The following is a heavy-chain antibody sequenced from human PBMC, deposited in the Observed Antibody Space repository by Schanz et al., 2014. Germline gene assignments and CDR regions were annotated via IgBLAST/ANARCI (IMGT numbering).Heavy chain of an antibody. D-gene: IGHD2-15*01. CDR3: AKGMGYCSGGTCYVYYYYGLDV. J-gene: IGHJ6*02. Sequence: DVQLLESGGGLVQPGGSLRLSCEASGFTFNSYAMTWVRQAPGRGLDWVSSMRHSGGSKYYADSVKGRFTISRDNSENTLYLQMNSLSADDTAVFYCAKGMGYCSGGTCYVYYYYGLDVWGQGTAVTVS. CDR1: GFTFNSYA. CDR2: MRHSGGSK. V-gene: IGHV3-23*01.